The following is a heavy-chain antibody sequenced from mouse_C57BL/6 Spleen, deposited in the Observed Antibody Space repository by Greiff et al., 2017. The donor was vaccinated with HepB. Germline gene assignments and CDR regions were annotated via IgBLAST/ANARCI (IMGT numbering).Heavy chain of an antibody. CDR1: GYTFTSYW. J-gene: IGHJ4*01. V-gene: IGHV1-50*01. Sequence: QVQLQQPGAELVKPGASVKLSCKASGYTFTSYWMQWVKQRPGQGLEWIGEIDPSDSYTNYNQKFKGKATLTVDTSSSTAYMQLSSLTSEDSAVYYCARSSGYVRAMDYWGQGTSVTVSS. CDR2: IDPSDSYT. CDR3: ARSSGYVRAMDY. D-gene: IGHD3-2*02.